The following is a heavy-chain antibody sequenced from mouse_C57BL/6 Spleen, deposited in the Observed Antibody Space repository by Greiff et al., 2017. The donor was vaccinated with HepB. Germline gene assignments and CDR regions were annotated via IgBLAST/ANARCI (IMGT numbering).Heavy chain of an antibody. D-gene: IGHD1-1*01. CDR3: ASVVATDYAMDY. J-gene: IGHJ4*01. V-gene: IGHV1-81*01. Sequence: QVQLKQSGAELARPGASVKLSCKASGYTFTSYGISWVKQRTGQGLEWIGEIYPRSGNTYYNEKFKGKATLNADKSSSPAYMELRSLTSEDSAVYFCASVVATDYAMDYWGQGTSVTVSS. CDR2: IYPRSGNT. CDR1: GYTFTSYG.